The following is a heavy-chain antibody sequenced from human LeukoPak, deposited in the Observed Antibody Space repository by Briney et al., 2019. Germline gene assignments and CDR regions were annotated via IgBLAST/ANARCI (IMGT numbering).Heavy chain of an antibody. D-gene: IGHD2-2*01. V-gene: IGHV4-34*01. CDR1: GGSFSGYY. CDR3: ARGVRGVVPAAIGPY. CDR2: INHSGST. Sequence: PSETLSLTCAVSGGSFSGYYWSWIRQPPEKGLEWIGEINHSGSTNYNPSLTSRVTLSVDTPKNQFSLKLSSVTAADTAVYYCARGVRGVVPAAIGPYWGQGTLVTVSS. J-gene: IGHJ4*02.